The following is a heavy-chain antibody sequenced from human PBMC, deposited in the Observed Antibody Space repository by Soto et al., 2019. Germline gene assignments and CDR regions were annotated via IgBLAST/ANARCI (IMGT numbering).Heavy chain of an antibody. CDR1: GGSISSGGYY. D-gene: IGHD3-10*01. CDR2: IYYSGIT. J-gene: IGHJ4*02. CDR3: ARHGSGRRYFDY. Sequence: SETLSLTCTVSGGSISSGGYYWSWIRQHPGKGLEWIGYIYYSGITYYNPSLKSRVTISVDTSKNQFSLKLSSVTAADTAVYYCARHGSGRRYFDYWGQGTLVTVSS. V-gene: IGHV4-31*03.